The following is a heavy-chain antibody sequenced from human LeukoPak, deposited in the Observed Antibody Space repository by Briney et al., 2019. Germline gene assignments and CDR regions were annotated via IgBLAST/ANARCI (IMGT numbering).Heavy chain of an antibody. J-gene: IGHJ3*02. Sequence: ASVKVSCKASGYTFTGYYMHWVRQAPGQGLEWMGWINPNSGGTNYAQKFQGWVTMTRDTSISTAYMELSRLRSDDTAVYYCARRHRVLPAAISFAFDIWGQGTMVTVSS. V-gene: IGHV1-2*04. CDR2: INPNSGGT. CDR1: GYTFTGYY. D-gene: IGHD2-2*02. CDR3: ARRHRVLPAAISFAFDI.